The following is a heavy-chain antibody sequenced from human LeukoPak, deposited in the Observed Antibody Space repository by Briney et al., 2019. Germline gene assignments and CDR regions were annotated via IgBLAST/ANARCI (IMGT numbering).Heavy chain of an antibody. D-gene: IGHD3-3*01. V-gene: IGHV4-39*07. Sequence: SETLSLTCTVSGGSISSSSYYWGWIRQPPGKGLEWIGSIYYSGSTYYNPSLKSRVTISVDTSKNQFSLKLSSVTAADTAVYYCARTLRRVAHFGYWGQGTLVTVSS. J-gene: IGHJ4*02. CDR3: ARTLRRVAHFGY. CDR1: GGSISSSSYY. CDR2: IYYSGST.